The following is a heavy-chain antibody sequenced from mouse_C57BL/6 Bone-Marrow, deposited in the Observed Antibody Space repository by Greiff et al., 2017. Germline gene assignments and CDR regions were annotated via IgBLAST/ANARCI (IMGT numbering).Heavy chain of an antibody. Sequence: EVKVVESGGGLVKPGGSLKLSCAASGFTFSSYAMSWVRQTPEKRLEWVATISDGGSYTYYPDNVKGRFTISRDNAKNNLYLQMSHLKSEDTAMYYCARDPPLIYYYGSSCGYAMDYWGQGTSVTVSS. J-gene: IGHJ4*01. CDR2: ISDGGSYT. D-gene: IGHD1-1*01. CDR3: ARDPPLIYYYGSSCGYAMDY. V-gene: IGHV5-4*01. CDR1: GFTFSSYA.